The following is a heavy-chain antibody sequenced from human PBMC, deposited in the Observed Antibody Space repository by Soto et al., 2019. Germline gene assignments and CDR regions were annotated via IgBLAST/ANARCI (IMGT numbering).Heavy chain of an antibody. J-gene: IGHJ4*02. CDR2: IIPLFATA. V-gene: IGHV1-69*12. CDR1: GATFGNYA. CDR3: AAIRLGELSSIDY. D-gene: IGHD3-16*02. Sequence: QVQLVQSGTEVKKPGSSVKVSCTASGATFGNYAISWVRQAPGQGLEWMGGIIPLFATADYAQNFQGRVAITADESTRTAYMELNSLTSEDTAVYYCAAIRLGELSSIDYWGQGTLVTVSS.